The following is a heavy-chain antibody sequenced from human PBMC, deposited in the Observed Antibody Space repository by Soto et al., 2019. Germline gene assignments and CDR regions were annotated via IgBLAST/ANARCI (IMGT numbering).Heavy chain of an antibody. Sequence: SETLSLTCTVSGGSISSYYWSWIRQPPGKGLEWIGYIYYSGSTNYNPSLKSRVTISVDTSKNQFSLKLSSVTSADTAVYYCARGYCDSCSGYLPDYWGQGALVTVSS. D-gene: IGHD3-3*01. V-gene: IGHV4-59*01. CDR1: GGSISSYY. CDR2: IYYSGST. CDR3: ARGYCDSCSGYLPDY. J-gene: IGHJ4*02.